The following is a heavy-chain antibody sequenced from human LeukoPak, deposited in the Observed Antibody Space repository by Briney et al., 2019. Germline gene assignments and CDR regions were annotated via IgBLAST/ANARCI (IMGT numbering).Heavy chain of an antibody. J-gene: IGHJ4*02. V-gene: IGHV1-18*01. Sequence: ASVKVSCTASGYTFTSYGISWVRQAPGQGLEWMGWISAYNGNTNYAQKLQGRVTMTTDTSTSTAYMELRSLRSDDTAVYYCARADSTVVTHYFDYWGQGTLVTVSS. CDR3: ARADSTVVTHYFDY. CDR1: GYTFTSYG. D-gene: IGHD4-23*01. CDR2: ISAYNGNT.